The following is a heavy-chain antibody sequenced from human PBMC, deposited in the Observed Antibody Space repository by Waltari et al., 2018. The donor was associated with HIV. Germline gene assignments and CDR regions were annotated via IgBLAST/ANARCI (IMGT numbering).Heavy chain of an antibody. CDR3: ANLQGRYSGSHFEH. D-gene: IGHD5-12*01. CDR1: GFSISNQI. CDR2: INSIGNSA. V-gene: IGHV3-23*05. J-gene: IGHJ5*02. Sequence: EVQLLESGGGVVKPGGSLRLSCEVSGFSISNQIMSWVRQAPGKGLEWVSTINSIGNSADYADSVQGRFTISRDNSKNTIYLHMESLRADDTAVFYCANLQGRYSGSHFEHWGQGTLVSVST.